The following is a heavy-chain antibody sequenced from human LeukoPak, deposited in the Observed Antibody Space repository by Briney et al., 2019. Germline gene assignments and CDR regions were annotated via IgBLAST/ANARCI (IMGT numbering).Heavy chain of an antibody. CDR1: GFTFSSCW. Sequence: PGGSLRLSCAASGFTFSSCWMSWVRQTPGKGLGWVAIINLDGSQKYYVDSIKGRFTISRDNAKNSLYLQVNSLRAEDTAVYYCARDWDGSGTSLDYWGQGTLVTVSS. V-gene: IGHV3-7*04. CDR2: INLDGSQK. D-gene: IGHD3-10*01. CDR3: ARDWDGSGTSLDY. J-gene: IGHJ4*02.